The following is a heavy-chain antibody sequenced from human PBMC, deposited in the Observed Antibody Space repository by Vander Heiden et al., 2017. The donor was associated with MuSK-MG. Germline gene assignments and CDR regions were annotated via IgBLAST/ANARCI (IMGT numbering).Heavy chain of an antibody. CDR1: GFTFSSYA. Sequence: EVQLLESGGGLVQPGGSLRLSCAASGFTFSSYAMSWVRQAPGKGLEWVSVISGSGGSKYYSYAGKGRFTISSANSKNTLYLQMQRMSAEATAVYYFSKDRTRLVEWLLGYWGQGTLVTVSS. CDR2: ISGSGGSK. CDR3: SKDRTRLVEWLLGY. J-gene: IGHJ4*02. D-gene: IGHD3-9*01. V-gene: IGHV3-23*01.